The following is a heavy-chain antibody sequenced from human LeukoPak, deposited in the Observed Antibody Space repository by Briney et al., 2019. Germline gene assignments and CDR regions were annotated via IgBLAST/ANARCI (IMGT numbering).Heavy chain of an antibody. D-gene: IGHD3-16*01. J-gene: IGHJ4*02. V-gene: IGHV3-21*01. CDR3: ARDLNITYRRGSPFDY. Sequence: GGSLRLSCAASGSTFSSYSMNWVRQAPGKGLEWVSSISSSSSYIYYADSAKGRFTISRDNAKNSLYLQMNSLRAEDTAVYYCARDLNITYRRGSPFDYWGQGTLVTVSS. CDR1: GSTFSSYS. CDR2: ISSSSSYI.